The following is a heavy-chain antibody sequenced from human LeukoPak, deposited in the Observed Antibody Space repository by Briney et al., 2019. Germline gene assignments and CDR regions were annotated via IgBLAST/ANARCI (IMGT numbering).Heavy chain of an antibody. CDR2: ISGSGGST. CDR3: AKNTSPWISGFDY. CDR1: GFTFDDYA. D-gene: IGHD3-10*01. Sequence: GGSLRLSCAASGFTFDDYAMSWVRQAPGKGLEWVSTISGSGGSTYYADSVKGQFTISRDNYKSTLYLQMNSLRAEDTALYYCAKNTSPWISGFDYWGQGTLVTVSS. J-gene: IGHJ4*02. V-gene: IGHV3-23*01.